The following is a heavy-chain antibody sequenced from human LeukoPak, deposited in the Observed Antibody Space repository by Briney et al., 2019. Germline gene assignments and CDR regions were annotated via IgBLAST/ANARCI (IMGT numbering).Heavy chain of an antibody. J-gene: IGHJ4*02. V-gene: IGHV3-30*18. CDR1: EFTFSTYG. CDR2: ISYDVSYK. Sequence: GGSLRLSCAASEFTFSTYGMHWVRQAPGKGLEWGAVISYDVSYKFYADFVKGRFTISRDNSKSTLYLQMTSLRAEDTAVYYCAKDRYSGLNTIDYWGQGTLVTVSS. CDR3: AKDRYSGLNTIDY. D-gene: IGHD6-13*01.